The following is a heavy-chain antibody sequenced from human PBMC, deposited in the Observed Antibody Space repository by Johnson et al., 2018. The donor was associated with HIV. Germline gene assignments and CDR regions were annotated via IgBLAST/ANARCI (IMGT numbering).Heavy chain of an antibody. CDR2: IYSGGST. J-gene: IGHJ3*02. V-gene: IGHV3-66*01. CDR1: GFTVSSNY. CDR3: ARDTYSSDACDI. Sequence: MQLVESGGGLVQPGGSLRLSCAASGFTVSSNYMSWVRQAPGKGLEWVSVIYSGGSTYYADSVKGRFTISRDNSKKTLFLQMNSLRAEDTALYYCARDTYSSDACDIWGQGTMVTVSS. D-gene: IGHD4-11*01.